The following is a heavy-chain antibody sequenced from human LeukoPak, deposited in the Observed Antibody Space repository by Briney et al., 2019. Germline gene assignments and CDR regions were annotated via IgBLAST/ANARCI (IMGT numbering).Heavy chain of an antibody. D-gene: IGHD2/OR15-2a*01. J-gene: IGHJ6*03. V-gene: IGHV3-30*02. Sequence: GGSLRLSCAASGFTFSSYGMHWVRQAPGKGLEWVAFIRYDGNNKYYADSVKGRFTISRDNSKNTLYLQMNSLRAEDTAVYYCARQPYSNHAIYYYYMDVWGKGTTVTVSS. CDR2: IRYDGNNK. CDR3: ARQPYSNHAIYYYYMDV. CDR1: GFTFSSYG.